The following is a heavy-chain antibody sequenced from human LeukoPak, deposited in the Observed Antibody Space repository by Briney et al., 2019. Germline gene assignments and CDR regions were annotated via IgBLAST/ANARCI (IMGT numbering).Heavy chain of an antibody. CDR2: ISSSSSYI. V-gene: IGHV3-21*01. CDR1: GFTFGDYA. Sequence: PGRSLRLSCTASGFTFGDYAMSWVRQAPGKGLEWVSSISSSSSYIYYADSVKGRFTISRDNAKNSLYLQMNSLRAEDTAVYYCARDQSIAVAGAIGYWGQGTLVSVSS. J-gene: IGHJ4*02. D-gene: IGHD6-19*01. CDR3: ARDQSIAVAGAIGY.